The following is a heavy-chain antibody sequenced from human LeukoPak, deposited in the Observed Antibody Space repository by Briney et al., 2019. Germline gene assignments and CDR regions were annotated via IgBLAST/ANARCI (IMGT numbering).Heavy chain of an antibody. CDR2: ISSSGSTI. D-gene: IGHD2-15*01. Sequence: GGALRLSCAASGFTFSSYEMNWVRQAPGKGLEWVSYISSSGSTIYYADSVKGRFTISRDNAKNSLYLQMNSLRAEDTAVYYCARDCGGGSCYGPYDAFDIWGQGTMVTVSS. CDR1: GFTFSSYE. J-gene: IGHJ3*02. CDR3: ARDCGGGSCYGPYDAFDI. V-gene: IGHV3-48*03.